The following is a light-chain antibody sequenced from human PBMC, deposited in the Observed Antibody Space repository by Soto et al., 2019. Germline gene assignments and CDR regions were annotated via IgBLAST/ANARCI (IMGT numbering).Light chain of an antibody. V-gene: IGLV1-51*01. J-gene: IGLJ2*01. CDR1: NSNIGNNY. CDR3: GTWDTRLSAVV. CDR2: DNN. Sequence: QSALTQPPSVSAAPGQKVTISCSGSNSNIGNNYVSWYRQLPGTAPKLLIYDNNRRPSGIPDRFSGSKSGTSATLGITGLQTGDEADYYCGTWDTRLSAVVFGGGTKLTVL.